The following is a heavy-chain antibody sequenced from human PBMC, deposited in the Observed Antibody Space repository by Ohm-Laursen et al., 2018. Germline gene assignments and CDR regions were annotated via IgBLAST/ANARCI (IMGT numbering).Heavy chain of an antibody. V-gene: IGHV1-8*01. CDR3: AKDRGRLQYLDY. Sequence: ASVKVSCQASGHTFTSYDINWVRQATGQGLEWMGWMNPNSGNTGYAQKFQGRVTMTRNTSISTAYMELSSLRAEDTAVYYCAKDRGRLQYLDYWGQGTLVTVSS. J-gene: IGHJ4*02. CDR1: GHTFTSYD. D-gene: IGHD5-24*01. CDR2: MNPNSGNT.